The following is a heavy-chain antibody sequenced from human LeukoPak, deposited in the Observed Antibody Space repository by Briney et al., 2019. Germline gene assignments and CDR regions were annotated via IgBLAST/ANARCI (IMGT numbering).Heavy chain of an antibody. CDR1: GASINSYH. V-gene: IGHV4-4*07. J-gene: IGHJ5*02. CDR3: AALHYFGHGAPRT. CDR2: ISSSRRV. Sequence: ASDTLSLTCSVSGASINSYHWSWLRQSAGRGLEWIGRISSSRRVDYNPSLENRISMSVDTSRNELLLQLDSVTAADSGVYSCAALHYFGHGAPRTWGQGTLVAVSS. D-gene: IGHD2/OR15-2a*01.